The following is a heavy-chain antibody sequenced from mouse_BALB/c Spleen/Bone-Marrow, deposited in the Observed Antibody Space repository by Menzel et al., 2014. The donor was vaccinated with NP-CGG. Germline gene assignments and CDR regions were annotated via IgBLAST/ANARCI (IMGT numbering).Heavy chain of an antibody. Sequence: VKVVESGHGLVAPSQSLSIPCTVSGFSLTGYGLNWVRQPPGKGLGWLGMIWGDGSTDYNSALKSRLSISKDNSKSQVFLKMNSLQTDDTARYYCARDSDAMDYWGQGTSVTVSS. CDR3: ARDSDAMDY. CDR2: IWGDGST. V-gene: IGHV2-6-7*01. J-gene: IGHJ4*01. CDR1: GFSLTGYG.